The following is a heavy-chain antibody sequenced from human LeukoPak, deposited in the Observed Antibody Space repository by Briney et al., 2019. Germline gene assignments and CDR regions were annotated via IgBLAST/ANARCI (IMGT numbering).Heavy chain of an antibody. Sequence: SETLSLTCTVSGGSISSSSYYWGWICQPPGKGLEWIGSIYYSGSTYYNPSLKSRVTISVDTSKNQFSLKLSSVTAADTAVYYCARRSYHRASFDYWGQGTLVTVSS. CDR1: GGSISSSSYY. CDR2: IYYSGST. V-gene: IGHV4-39*07. D-gene: IGHD1-26*01. CDR3: ARRSYHRASFDY. J-gene: IGHJ4*02.